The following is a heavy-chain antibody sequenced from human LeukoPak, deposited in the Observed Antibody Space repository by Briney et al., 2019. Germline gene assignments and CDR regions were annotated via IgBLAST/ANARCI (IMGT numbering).Heavy chain of an antibody. CDR3: AKDLQLRFLEWFPPVFDY. J-gene: IGHJ4*02. CDR1: GFTFSSYA. D-gene: IGHD3-3*01. V-gene: IGHV3-23*01. Sequence: GGSLRLSCAASGFTFSSYAMSWVRQAPGKGLEWVSAISGSGGSTYYADSAKGRFTISRDNSKNTLYLQMNSLRAEDTAVYYCAKDLQLRFLEWFPPVFDYWGQGTLVAVSS. CDR2: ISGSGGST.